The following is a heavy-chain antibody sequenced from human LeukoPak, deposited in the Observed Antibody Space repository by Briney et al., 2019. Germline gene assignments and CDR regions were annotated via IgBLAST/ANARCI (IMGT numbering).Heavy chain of an antibody. CDR3: ARVRVGAHWFDP. J-gene: IGHJ5*02. V-gene: IGHV4-30-4*08. D-gene: IGHD1-26*01. CDR2: IYYSGST. Sequence: SETLSLTCTVSGGSISSGDYYWSWIRQPPGKGLAWIGYIYYSGSTYYNPSLKSRVTISVDTSKDQFSLKLSSVTAADTAVYYCARVRVGAHWFDPWGQGTLVTVSS. CDR1: GGSISSGDYY.